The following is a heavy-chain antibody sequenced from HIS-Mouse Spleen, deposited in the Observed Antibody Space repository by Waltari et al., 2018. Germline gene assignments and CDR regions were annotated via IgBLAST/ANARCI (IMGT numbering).Heavy chain of an antibody. CDR2: IKQDGSEK. J-gene: IGHJ4*02. CDR3: AREGDSGSYFDY. D-gene: IGHD1-26*01. CDR1: GFTFSSCW. V-gene: IGHV3-7*01. Sequence: EVQLVESGGGLVQPGGSLRLSCAASGFTFSSCWMSWVRQAPGKGLEWVANIKQDGSEKYYVDSVKGRFTISRDNAKNSLYLQMNSLRAEDTAVYYCAREGDSGSYFDYWGQGTLVTVSS.